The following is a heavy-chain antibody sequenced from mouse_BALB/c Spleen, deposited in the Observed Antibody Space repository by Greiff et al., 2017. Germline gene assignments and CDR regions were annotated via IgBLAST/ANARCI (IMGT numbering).Heavy chain of an antibody. D-gene: IGHD1-1*01. CDR2: ISYSGST. CDR3: ARGSSIIDY. J-gene: IGHJ2*01. Sequence: EVQLQQSGPGLVKPSQSLSLTCTVTGYSITSDYAWNWIRQFPGNKLEWMGYISYSGSTSYNPSLKSRISITRDTSKNQFFLQLNSVTTEDTATYYCARGSSIIDYWGQGTTLTVSS. V-gene: IGHV3-2*02. CDR1: GYSITSDYA.